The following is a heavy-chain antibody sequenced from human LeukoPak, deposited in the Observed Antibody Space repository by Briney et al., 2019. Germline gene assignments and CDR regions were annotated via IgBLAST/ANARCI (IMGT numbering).Heavy chain of an antibody. J-gene: IGHJ5*02. Sequence: QPGGSPRPSCAASGFTFSSYAMSWVRQAPGKGLEWVSAVSGSGGSTYYADSVKGRFTISRDNSKNTLYLQMNNLRAEDTAVYYCAKDESSSWYSKKKRFDPWGQGTLVTVSS. CDR2: VSGSGGST. CDR1: GFTFSSYA. V-gene: IGHV3-23*01. D-gene: IGHD6-13*01. CDR3: AKDESSSWYSKKKRFDP.